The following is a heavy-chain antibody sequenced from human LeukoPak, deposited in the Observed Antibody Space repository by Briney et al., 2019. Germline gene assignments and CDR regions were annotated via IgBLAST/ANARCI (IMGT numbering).Heavy chain of an antibody. Sequence: GGSLRLSCAASGFTFSSYGMHWVRQAPGKGLEWVAVIWYDGSNKYYADSVKGRFTISRTNSKNTLYLQMNSLRAEDTAVYYCAKERYSSGWYDEIDYWGQGTLVTVSS. V-gene: IGHV3-33*06. J-gene: IGHJ4*02. CDR3: AKERYSSGWYDEIDY. D-gene: IGHD6-19*01. CDR1: GFTFSSYG. CDR2: IWYDGSNK.